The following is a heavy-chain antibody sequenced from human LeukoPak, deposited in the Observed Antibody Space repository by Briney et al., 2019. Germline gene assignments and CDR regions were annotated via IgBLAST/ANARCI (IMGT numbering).Heavy chain of an antibody. V-gene: IGHV4-59*11. D-gene: IGHD2-21*02. Sequence: SETLSLTYTVSGGSISSHYWSWIRQPPGKGLEWLGYIYYSGSTNYNPSLKSRVTISVDTSKNQFSLKLSSVTAADTSVNYCARSILVVTAISGSWYFDLWGRGTLVTVSS. J-gene: IGHJ2*01. CDR2: IYYSGST. CDR3: ARSILVVTAISGSWYFDL. CDR1: GGSISSHY.